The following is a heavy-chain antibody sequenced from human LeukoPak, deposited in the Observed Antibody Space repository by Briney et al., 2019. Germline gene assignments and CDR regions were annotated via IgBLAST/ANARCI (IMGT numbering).Heavy chain of an antibody. J-gene: IGHJ4*02. Sequence: GGSPRLSCAASGFTFSDYYMSWIRQAPGKGLEWVSYISSSGSTIYYADSVKGRFTISRDNAKNSLYLQMNSPRAEDTAVYYCARDLNPYYYDSSGYPPIGYWGQGTLVTVSS. V-gene: IGHV3-11*04. CDR1: GFTFSDYY. CDR3: ARDLNPYYYDSSGYPPIGY. D-gene: IGHD3-22*01. CDR2: ISSSGSTI.